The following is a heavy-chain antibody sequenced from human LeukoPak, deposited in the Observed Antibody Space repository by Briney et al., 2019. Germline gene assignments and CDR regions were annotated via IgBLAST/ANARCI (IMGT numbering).Heavy chain of an antibody. CDR3: ARLGAASADMYYFDY. V-gene: IGHV5-51*01. D-gene: IGHD6-13*01. CDR1: GYSFTSYW. J-gene: IGHJ4*02. Sequence: GESLKISCKGSGYSFTSYWIGWVRQMPGNGLEWMGIIYPGDSDTRYSPSFQGQVTISADKSISTAYLQWSSLKASDTAMYYCARLGAASADMYYFDYWGQGTLVTVSS. CDR2: IYPGDSDT.